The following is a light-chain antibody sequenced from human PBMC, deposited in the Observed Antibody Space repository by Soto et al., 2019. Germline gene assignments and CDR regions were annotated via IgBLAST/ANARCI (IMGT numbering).Light chain of an antibody. CDR3: QQYNLYRT. J-gene: IGKJ1*01. CDR2: HAS. CDR1: QSISSW. V-gene: IGKV1-5*01. Sequence: DIQMTQSPSTLSASVVDRVTITCRASQSISSWLAWYQQKPGKAPKLLIYHASSFESGVPSRFSGSGSWTEFTLTISSLQPDDFAPYYCQQYNLYRTVDQGTKVEIK.